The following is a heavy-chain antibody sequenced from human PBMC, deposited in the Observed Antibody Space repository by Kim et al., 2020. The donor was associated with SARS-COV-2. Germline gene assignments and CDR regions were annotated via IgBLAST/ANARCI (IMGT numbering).Heavy chain of an antibody. D-gene: IGHD1-26*01. CDR2: ISGSGGST. CDR1: GFTFSSYA. J-gene: IGHJ4*02. CDR3: TRPIGGPPY. V-gene: IGHV3-23*01. Sequence: GGSLRLSCAASGFTFSSYAMSWVRQAPGKGLEWVSAISGSGGSTYYANSVKDRFTISRDNSKNTLYLQMNSLRAEDTAVYYCTRPIGGPPYWGQGTLVTVSS.